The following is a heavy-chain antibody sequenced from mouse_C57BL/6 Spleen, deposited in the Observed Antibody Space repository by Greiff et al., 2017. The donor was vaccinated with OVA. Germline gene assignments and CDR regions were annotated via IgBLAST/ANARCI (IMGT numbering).Heavy chain of an antibody. CDR1: GFTFSDYG. CDR2: ISSGSSTI. J-gene: IGHJ4*01. Sequence: EVMLVESGGGLVKPGGSLKLSCAASGFTFSDYGMHWVRQAPEKGLEWVAYISSGSSTIYYADTVKGRFTISRDNTKNTLFLQMTSLRSEDTAMYYCARITTVVAYYYAMDYWGQGTSVTVSS. V-gene: IGHV5-17*01. D-gene: IGHD1-1*01. CDR3: ARITTVVAYYYAMDY.